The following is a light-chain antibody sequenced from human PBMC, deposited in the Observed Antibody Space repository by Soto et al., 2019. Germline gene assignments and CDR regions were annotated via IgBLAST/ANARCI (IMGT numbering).Light chain of an antibody. V-gene: IGKV1-6*01. CDR1: QAIRTS. Sequence: ANQMTQSPSSLSASVGDKVTISCRASQAIRTSLVWYQQRSGRAPNLLIADASSRHSGVPSRFSGSGFGTDFNLTISGLQPEDFATYYCLQDATDPWTFGQGTRVDIK. CDR2: DAS. CDR3: LQDATDPWT. J-gene: IGKJ1*01.